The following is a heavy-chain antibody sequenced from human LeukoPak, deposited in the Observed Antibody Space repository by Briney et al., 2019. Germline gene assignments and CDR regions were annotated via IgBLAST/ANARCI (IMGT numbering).Heavy chain of an antibody. V-gene: IGHV3-30*04. CDR1: GFTFSSYA. D-gene: IGHD3-22*01. Sequence: GGSLRLSCAASGFTFSSYAMHWVRQAPGKGLEWVAVISYAGNNKYYADSVKGQFTISRDNSRNTLYLQMNSLRPEDTAVYYCARGQHRVTYSDDSFDIWGQGTMVTVSS. CDR2: ISYAGNNK. J-gene: IGHJ3*02. CDR3: ARGQHRVTYSDDSFDI.